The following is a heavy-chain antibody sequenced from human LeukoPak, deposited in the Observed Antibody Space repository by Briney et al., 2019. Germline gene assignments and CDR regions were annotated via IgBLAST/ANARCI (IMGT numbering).Heavy chain of an antibody. Sequence: ASVKVFCKTSGSSFTAFYIHWVRQAPGQGLEWMGWIHPRRGDTNYAQKFQGRVTMTRDTSISTAYLDLSSLRSDDTAVYYCARDGDYGTGSYYRGCIDSWGQGTPVTVSP. J-gene: IGHJ4*02. D-gene: IGHD3-10*01. CDR2: IHPRRGDT. CDR1: GSSFTAFY. V-gene: IGHV1-2*02. CDR3: ARDGDYGTGSYYRGCIDS.